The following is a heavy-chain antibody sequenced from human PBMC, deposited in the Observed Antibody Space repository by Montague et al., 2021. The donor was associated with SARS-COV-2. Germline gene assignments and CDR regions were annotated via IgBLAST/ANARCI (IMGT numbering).Heavy chain of an antibody. CDR3: ARGRTGTTFYYYYYYGMDV. V-gene: IGHV4-34*01. CDR1: GGSFSGYY. CDR2: INHSGST. Sequence: SETLSLTCAVYGGSFSGYYWSWIRQPPGKGLVLIGEINHSGSTNYNPSLKSRVTISVDTSKNQFSLKLSSVTAADTAVYYCARGRTGTTFYYYYYYGMDVWGQGTTVTVSS. J-gene: IGHJ6*02. D-gene: IGHD1-7*01.